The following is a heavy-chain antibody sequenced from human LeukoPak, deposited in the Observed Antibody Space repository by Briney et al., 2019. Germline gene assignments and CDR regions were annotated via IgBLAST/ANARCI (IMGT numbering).Heavy chain of an antibody. Sequence: PGGSLGLSCAASGFTISGFWMHWARQVPGEGLVWVARMNSAGTTINYADSVKGRFTISRDNVRNTLHLQMNNLSLEDTAVYFCIREVQVRASASLGLWGRGTLVTVS. CDR1: GFTISGFW. V-gene: IGHV3-74*01. CDR3: IREVQVRASASLGL. D-gene: IGHD1-1*01. J-gene: IGHJ4*01. CDR2: MNSAGTTI.